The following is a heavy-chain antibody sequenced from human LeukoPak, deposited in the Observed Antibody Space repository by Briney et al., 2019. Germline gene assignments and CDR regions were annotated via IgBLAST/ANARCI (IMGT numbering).Heavy chain of an antibody. J-gene: IGHJ6*03. CDR2: IIPIFGTA. CDR1: GGTFSSYA. D-gene: IGHD1-1*01. CDR3: ARATTGVYYYYYMDV. V-gene: IGHV1-69*13. Sequence: SVKVSCKASGGTFSSYAISWVRQAPGQGLEWMGGIIPIFGTANYAQKFQGRVTITADESTSTAYMELSSLRSEDTAVYYCARATTGVYYYYYMDVWGKGTTVTISS.